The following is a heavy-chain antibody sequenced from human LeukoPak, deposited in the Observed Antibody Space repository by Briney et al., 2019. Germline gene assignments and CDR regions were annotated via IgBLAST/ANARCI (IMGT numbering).Heavy chain of an antibody. CDR1: GFTFSSFA. J-gene: IGHJ6*04. D-gene: IGHD2-2*01. Sequence: GGSLRLSCAASGFTFSSFAMNWVRQAPAKGLEWVSGISGNGGSTYYADSVKGRFTISRDNAKNSLYLQMNSLRAEDTAVYYCARADGGYCSSTSCYGMDVWGKGTTVTVSS. CDR3: ARADGGYCSSTSCYGMDV. V-gene: IGHV3-23*01. CDR2: ISGNGGST.